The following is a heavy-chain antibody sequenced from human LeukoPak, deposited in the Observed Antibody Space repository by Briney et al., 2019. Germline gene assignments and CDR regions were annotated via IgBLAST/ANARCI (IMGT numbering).Heavy chain of an antibody. CDR1: YFSVNNAW. V-gene: IGHV3-15*07. Sequence: GGSLRLSCVASYFSVNNAWMNWVRQAPGRGLEWVARKRHTAAGDGTEYGAPVRGRFTISRDDRENTVYLQMNNLRPGDTAVYYCTADLPSSSRWSNDCWGQGTLVTVSS. D-gene: IGHD6-13*01. CDR2: KRHTAAGDGT. J-gene: IGHJ4*02. CDR3: TADLPSSSRWSNDC.